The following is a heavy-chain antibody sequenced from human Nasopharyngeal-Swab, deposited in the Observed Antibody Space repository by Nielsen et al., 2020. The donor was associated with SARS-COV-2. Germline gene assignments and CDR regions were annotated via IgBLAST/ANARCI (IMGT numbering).Heavy chain of an antibody. D-gene: IGHD3-10*01. J-gene: IGHJ4*03. CDR2: IYPPDSDA. CDR3: ARHPYWDNSPNYGFDT. V-gene: IGHV5-51*01. Sequence: WVRQAPGQGLEWLGVIYPPDSDARYSPSLQGRVSISVDMSVNTAYLEWSGLQASDTGLYYCARHPYWDNSPNYGFDTWGQGTLVTVSS.